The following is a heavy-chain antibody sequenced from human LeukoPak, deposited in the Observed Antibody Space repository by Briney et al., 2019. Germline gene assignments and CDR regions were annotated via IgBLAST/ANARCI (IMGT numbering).Heavy chain of an antibody. CDR1: GGSFSGYY. CDR3: ARCSSSCH. CDR2: INHSGST. V-gene: IGHV4-34*01. Sequence: SETLSLTCAVYGGSFSGYYWSWIRQPPGKGLEWIGEINHSGSTNYNPSLKSRVTISVDTSKNQFSLKLSPVTAAGTAVYYCARCSSSCHWGQGTLVTVSS. D-gene: IGHD6-13*01. J-gene: IGHJ4*02.